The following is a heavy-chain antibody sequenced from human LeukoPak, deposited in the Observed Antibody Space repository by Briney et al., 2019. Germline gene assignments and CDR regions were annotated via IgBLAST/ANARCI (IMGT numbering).Heavy chain of an antibody. J-gene: IGHJ4*02. D-gene: IGHD3-10*01. CDR2: IRYDGSIK. Sequence: GGSLRLSCAASGFTFSSYGMHWVRQAPGKGLEWVSFIRYDGSIKYYADPVKGRFTISRDNSKNTLYLQMNSLRAEDTAVYYCAKGAEWGLGDYEAIDYWGQGTLVTVSS. V-gene: IGHV3-30*02. CDR1: GFTFSSYG. CDR3: AKGAEWGLGDYEAIDY.